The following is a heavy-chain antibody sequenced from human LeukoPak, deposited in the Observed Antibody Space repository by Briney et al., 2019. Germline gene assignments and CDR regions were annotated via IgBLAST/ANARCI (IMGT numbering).Heavy chain of an antibody. V-gene: IGHV3-30-3*01. D-gene: IGHD1-14*01. CDR3: VRDAGGY. CDR1: GFTLRTYA. J-gene: IGHJ4*02. Sequence: GRSLRLSCVASGFTLRTYAMHWVRQAPGKGLEWVAVISSDGSKKFYSDSVKGQFTISRDNSKNTLYPQMSSLRTEDTGVYFCVRDAGGYWGQGTLVTVSS. CDR2: ISSDGSKK.